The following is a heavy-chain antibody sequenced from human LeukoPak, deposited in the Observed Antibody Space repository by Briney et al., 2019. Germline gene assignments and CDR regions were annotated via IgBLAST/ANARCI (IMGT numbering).Heavy chain of an antibody. CDR3: AKTVTISHGFDY. CDR2: ISSSGGST. CDR1: GDSFRTIA. J-gene: IGHJ4*02. D-gene: IGHD1-14*01. V-gene: IGHV3-23*01. Sequence: PGGSLRLSCVQPGDSFRTIAVCWGCQAPGKGLEWVSTISSSGGSTYYADSVRGRFTISRENFKNMLYLQINSLRANDMAVYYCAKTVTISHGFDYWGQGTLVTVSS.